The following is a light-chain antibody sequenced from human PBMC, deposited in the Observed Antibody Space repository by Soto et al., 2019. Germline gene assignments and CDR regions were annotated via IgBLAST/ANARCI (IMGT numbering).Light chain of an antibody. J-gene: IGLJ3*02. CDR1: RSNIGNNY. V-gene: IGLV1-51*01. CDR2: DND. Sequence: QSVLTQPLSVSAAPGQKVTVSCSGSRSNIGNNYVSWYQHLPGTAPKLLIYDNDKRPSGIPDRFSASKSGTSATLGITGLQTGDEADYYCEAWDSSLSAGVFGGGTKVTVL. CDR3: EAWDSSLSAGV.